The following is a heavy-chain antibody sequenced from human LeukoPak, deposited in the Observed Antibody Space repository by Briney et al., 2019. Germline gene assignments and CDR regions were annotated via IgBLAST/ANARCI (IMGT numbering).Heavy chain of an antibody. CDR1: GFTFSSYS. D-gene: IGHD2-15*01. Sequence: PGGSLRLSCAASGFTFSSYSMNWVRQAPGKGLEWVSYISSSSSTIYYADSVKGRFTISRDNAKNSLYLQMNSLRDEDTAVYYCARDSASIVVVVAATHPFDYWGQGTLVTVSS. V-gene: IGHV3-48*02. CDR2: ISSSSSTI. CDR3: ARDSASIVVVVAATHPFDY. J-gene: IGHJ4*02.